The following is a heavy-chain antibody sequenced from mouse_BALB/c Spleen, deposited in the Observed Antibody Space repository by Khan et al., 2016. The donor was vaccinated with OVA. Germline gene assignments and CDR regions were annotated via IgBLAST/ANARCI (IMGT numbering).Heavy chain of an antibody. J-gene: IGHJ2*01. Sequence: VQLKESGPELVKPGASVKISCKASGYSFTGYFMNWVMQSHGKSLEWIGRINPHIGETFYNQKFKGKATLTVDESSSTAHMELRSLASEDSAVYDCASIYGSDFDYWGQGTPLTVSS. V-gene: IGHV1-20*02. D-gene: IGHD1-1*01. CDR1: GYSFTGYF. CDR3: ASIYGSDFDY. CDR2: INPHIGET.